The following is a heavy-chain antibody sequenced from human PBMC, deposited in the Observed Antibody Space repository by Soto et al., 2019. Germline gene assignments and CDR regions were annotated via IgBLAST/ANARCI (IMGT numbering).Heavy chain of an antibody. Sequence: PSDTLSLTCAVSEGSIGGSNWWSWVRQPPGKGLEWIGEIYHSGRTNYNQSLKSRVTISVDKYKNQFSLKLSSVTAADTAVYYCASGIFWSGYYFDYWGQGTLVTVSS. J-gene: IGHJ4*02. CDR2: IYHSGRT. CDR3: ASGIFWSGYYFDY. V-gene: IGHV4-4*02. D-gene: IGHD3-3*01. CDR1: EGSIGGSNW.